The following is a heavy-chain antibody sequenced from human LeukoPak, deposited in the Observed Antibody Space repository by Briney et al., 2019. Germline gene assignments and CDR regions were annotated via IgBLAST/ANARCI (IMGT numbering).Heavy chain of an antibody. CDR1: GGSISNYY. Sequence: PSETLSLTCTGSGGSISNYYWTWIRQPPGKGLEWIGYISYSGSTKDNPSLKSRVTISIDTSKNQFSLKLSSVTAADTAVYYCARVHYFDSSGYYSSTYYYYMDVWGKGTTVTVSS. D-gene: IGHD3-22*01. CDR3: ARVHYFDSSGYYSSTYYYYMDV. J-gene: IGHJ6*03. CDR2: ISYSGST. V-gene: IGHV4-59*01.